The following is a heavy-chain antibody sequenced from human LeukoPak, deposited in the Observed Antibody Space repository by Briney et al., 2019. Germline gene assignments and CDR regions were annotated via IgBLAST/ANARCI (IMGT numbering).Heavy chain of an antibody. CDR3: ARDTDTAMGRNFDY. Sequence: PSETLSLTCTVSGGSFSSYYWSWLRQPPGKGLEWIGYIYYSGSTNYNPSLKSRVTISVDTSKNQFSLKLSSVTAADTAVYYCARDTDTAMGRNFDYWGQGTLVTVYS. D-gene: IGHD5-18*01. CDR1: GGSFSSYY. V-gene: IGHV4-59*01. CDR2: IYYSGST. J-gene: IGHJ4*02.